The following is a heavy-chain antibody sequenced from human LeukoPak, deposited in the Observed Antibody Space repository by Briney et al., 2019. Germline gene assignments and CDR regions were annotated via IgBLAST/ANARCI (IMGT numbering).Heavy chain of an antibody. Sequence: SETLSLTCTVSGGSISSSSYYWGWIRQPPGKGLEWIGSIYYSGSTYYNPSLKSRVTISVDTSKNQFSLKLSSVTAADTAVYYCARKRVSFFDYWGQGTLVTVSS. CDR1: GGSISSSSYY. J-gene: IGHJ4*02. V-gene: IGHV4-39*07. CDR2: IYYSGST. CDR3: ARKRVSFFDY.